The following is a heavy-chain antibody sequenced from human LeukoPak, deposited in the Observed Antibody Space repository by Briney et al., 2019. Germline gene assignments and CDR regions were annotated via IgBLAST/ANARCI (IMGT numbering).Heavy chain of an antibody. CDR3: AKAHYLRLYFFDY. V-gene: IGHV1-2*02. D-gene: IGHD3-10*01. CDR1: GYTITDYY. Sequence: ASVKVSCKASGYTITDYYIHWVRQAPGQGLEWMGWINPNSGGTNYAQKFEGRVTMTTDTSINTGYVELSSLTSDDTAVYFCAKAHYLRLYFFDYWGQGTLVTVSS. CDR2: INPNSGGT. J-gene: IGHJ4*02.